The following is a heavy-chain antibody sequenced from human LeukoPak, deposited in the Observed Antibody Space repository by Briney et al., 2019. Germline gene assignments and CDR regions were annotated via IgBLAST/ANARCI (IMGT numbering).Heavy chain of an antibody. CDR2: ISAYNGNT. CDR3: ARRGSTTSPEDY. D-gene: IGHD2-2*01. CDR1: GYTFTSYG. V-gene: IGHV1-18*01. Sequence: ASVKVSCKASGYTFTSYGISWVRQAPGQGLEWMGWISAYNGNTNYAQKLQGRVTMTTDTSTSTAYTELRSLRSDDTAVYYCARRGSTTSPEDYWGQGTLVTVSS. J-gene: IGHJ4*02.